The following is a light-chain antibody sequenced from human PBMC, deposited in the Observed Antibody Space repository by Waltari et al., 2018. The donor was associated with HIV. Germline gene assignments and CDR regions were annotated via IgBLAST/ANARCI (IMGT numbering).Light chain of an antibody. J-gene: IGLJ1*01. V-gene: IGLV2-23*02. CDR3: CSYAGSSTYV. CDR1: SSDVGDFNS. Sequence: QSALTQPASVSGSPGQSITFSCIGTSSDVGDFNSVSWSHQLLGKAPRLRIYDVSKRPSGVSNRFSGSKSGNTASLTISGLQADDEADYYCCSYAGSSTYVFGTGTKVTVL. CDR2: DVS.